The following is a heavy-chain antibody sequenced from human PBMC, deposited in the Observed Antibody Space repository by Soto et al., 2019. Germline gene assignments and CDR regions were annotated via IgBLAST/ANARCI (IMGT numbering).Heavy chain of an antibody. CDR3: TRARYRTSSSYYYGLDV. D-gene: IGHD6-6*01. CDR2: IKSEAYGGTT. J-gene: IGHJ6*02. CDR1: GFTFGDYA. Sequence: GGSLRLSCKGSGFTFGDYAISWVRQAPGKGLEWVGFIKSEAYGGTTEYAASVKRRLGISRDDSKSIAYPQMNSLRIEDTAVYYCTRARYRTSSSYYYGLDVWGQGTTVTVSS. V-gene: IGHV3-49*04.